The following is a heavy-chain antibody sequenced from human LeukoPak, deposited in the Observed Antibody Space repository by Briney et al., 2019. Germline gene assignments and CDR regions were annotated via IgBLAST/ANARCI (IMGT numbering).Heavy chain of an antibody. CDR3: TRDTPGCYYDSSGYYLE. J-gene: IGHJ4*02. V-gene: IGHV3-33*01. D-gene: IGHD3-22*01. Sequence: GRSLRLSCAASGFTFSSYGMHWVRQAPGKGLEWVAVIWYDGSNKYYADSVKGRFTISRDNSKDTLYLQMNSLRAEDTAVYYCTRDTPGCYYDSSGYYLEWGQGTLVTVSS. CDR1: GFTFSSYG. CDR2: IWYDGSNK.